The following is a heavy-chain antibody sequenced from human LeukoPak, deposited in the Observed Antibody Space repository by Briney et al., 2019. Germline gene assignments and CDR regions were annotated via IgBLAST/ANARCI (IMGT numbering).Heavy chain of an antibody. V-gene: IGHV3-30*18. Sequence: GGSLRLSCAASGFTFSSYGMHWVRQAPGKGLEWVAVISYDGSNKYYADSVKGRFTISRDNSKNTLYLQMNSLRAEDTAVYYCAKDFNRVSTGPDYWGQGTLVTVSS. CDR2: ISYDGSNK. D-gene: IGHD1-14*01. J-gene: IGHJ4*02. CDR3: AKDFNRVSTGPDY. CDR1: GFTFSSYG.